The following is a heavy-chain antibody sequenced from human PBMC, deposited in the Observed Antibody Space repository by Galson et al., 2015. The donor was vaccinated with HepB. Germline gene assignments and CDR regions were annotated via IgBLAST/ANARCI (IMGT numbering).Heavy chain of an antibody. CDR3: ARDPSASIYCSGGSCYSSSYYYGMDV. CDR2: ISYDGSNK. J-gene: IGHJ6*02. Sequence: SLRLSCAASGFTFSSYAMHWVRQAPGKGLEWVAVISYDGSNKYYADSVKGRFTISRDNSKNTLYLQMNSLRSEDTAVYYCARDPSASIYCSGGSCYSSSYYYGMDVWGQGTTVTVSS. V-gene: IGHV3-30-3*01. D-gene: IGHD2-15*01. CDR1: GFTFSSYA.